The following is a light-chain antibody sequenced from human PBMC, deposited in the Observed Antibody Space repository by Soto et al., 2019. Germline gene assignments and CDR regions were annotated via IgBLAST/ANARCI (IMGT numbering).Light chain of an antibody. J-gene: IGKJ3*01. CDR2: GAS. Sequence: EIVLTQSPGTLSLSPGERVTLSCRASQSVSSNYLAWYQQKPGQAPRRLIYGASSRATGIPDTFRGSGSGTDFTLTISRLEPDDFAVYYCQQYGTSPITFGPGTKVDIK. CDR3: QQYGTSPIT. V-gene: IGKV3-20*01. CDR1: QSVSSNY.